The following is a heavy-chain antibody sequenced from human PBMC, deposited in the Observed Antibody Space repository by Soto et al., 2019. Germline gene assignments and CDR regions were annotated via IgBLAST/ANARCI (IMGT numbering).Heavy chain of an antibody. Sequence: QLQLQESGSGLVKPSQTLSLTCAVSGGSISSGGYSWNWIRQPPGKGLEWIGYIYHSGSTYYNPSLKSRGTISVDRSKNQFSRKLSSVTAADKAVYYCASSHAGAHITSAVHWGQGTLVTVSS. J-gene: IGHJ4*02. CDR1: GGSISSGGYS. V-gene: IGHV4-30-2*01. D-gene: IGHD6-13*01. CDR2: IYHSGST. CDR3: ASSHAGAHITSAVH.